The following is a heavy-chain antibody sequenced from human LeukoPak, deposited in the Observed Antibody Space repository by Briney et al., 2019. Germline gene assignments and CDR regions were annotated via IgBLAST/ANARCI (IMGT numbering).Heavy chain of an antibody. CDR2: IFYSGNT. CDR1: GDSISTTNYY. J-gene: IGHJ1*01. V-gene: IGHV4-39*01. CDR3: ARTDYYDRAEYFQH. D-gene: IGHD3-9*01. Sequence: SETLSLTCTVSGDSISTTNYYWGWIRQPPGRGLEWLGSIFYSGNTFYNPSLKSRVTMSVDSSKNQFSLKLTSVTAADTALYYCARTDYYDRAEYFQHWGRGTLVTVSS.